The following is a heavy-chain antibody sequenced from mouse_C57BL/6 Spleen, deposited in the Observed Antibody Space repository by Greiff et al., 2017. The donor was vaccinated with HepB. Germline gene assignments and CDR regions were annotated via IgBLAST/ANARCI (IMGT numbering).Heavy chain of an antibody. V-gene: IGHV5-9-1*02. J-gene: IGHJ2*01. CDR1: GFTFSSYS. Sequence: EVMLVESGDGLVKPGGSLKLSCAASGFTFSSYSMSWVRQTPEKRLEWVAYISSGGDYTYYADTLKGRFTISRDNARNTLYLQMSSLKSEDTAMYYCTRGDCDYDERDDWGQGTTLTVSS. CDR3: TRGDCDYDERDD. CDR2: ISSGGDYT. D-gene: IGHD2-4*01.